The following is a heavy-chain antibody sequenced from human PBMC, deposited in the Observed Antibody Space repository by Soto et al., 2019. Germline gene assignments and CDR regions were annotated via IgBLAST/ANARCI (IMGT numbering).Heavy chain of an antibody. CDR1: GGTFSSYA. J-gene: IGHJ5*02. CDR2: IIPIFGTA. CDR3: ASSPDVPAYNWFVP. V-gene: IGHV1-69*13. Sequence: SVKVSCKASGGTFSSYAISWVRQAPGQGLEWMGGIIPIFGTANYAQKFQGRVTITADESTSTAYMELSSLRSEDTAVYYCASSPDVPAYNWFVPWGKGILVKVS.